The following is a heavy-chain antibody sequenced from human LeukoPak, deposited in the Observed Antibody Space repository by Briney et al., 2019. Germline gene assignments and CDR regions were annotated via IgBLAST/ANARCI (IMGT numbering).Heavy chain of an antibody. J-gene: IGHJ4*02. Sequence: GGSLRLSCAASGFSFSNYAMSWVRQAPGKGLEWVSGISGSGGSTYYADSVKGRFTISRDNSKNTLLLQMNSLRADDTAVYFCAKDPYYDNRGYYPFDHWGQGTLVTVSS. V-gene: IGHV3-23*01. D-gene: IGHD3-22*01. CDR1: GFSFSNYA. CDR2: ISGSGGST. CDR3: AKDPYYDNRGYYPFDH.